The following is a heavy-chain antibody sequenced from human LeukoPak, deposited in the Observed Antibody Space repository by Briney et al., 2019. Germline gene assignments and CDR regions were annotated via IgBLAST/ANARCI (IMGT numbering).Heavy chain of an antibody. CDR3: ARQNYYDAGYFDY. J-gene: IGHJ4*02. V-gene: IGHV4-38-2*02. D-gene: IGHD3-22*01. Sequence: SETLSLTCTVSGYSISSGYYWGWIRQPPGKGLEWIGSIYHSGSTYYNPSLKSRVTISVDTSKNQFSLKLSSVTAADTAVYYCARQNYYDAGYFDYWGQGTLVTVSS. CDR1: GYSISSGYY. CDR2: IYHSGST.